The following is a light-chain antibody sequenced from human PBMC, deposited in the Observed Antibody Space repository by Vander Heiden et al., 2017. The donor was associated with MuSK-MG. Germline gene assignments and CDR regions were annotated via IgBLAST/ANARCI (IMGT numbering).Light chain of an antibody. CDR1: SSNIGNNY. CDR3: GTWDSNLSTAI. V-gene: IGLV1-51*02. CDR2: ENK. J-gene: IGLJ2*01. Sequence: QSVLTQPPSVSAAPGQKVTLSCSRSSSNIGNNYVSWYLQVPGTAPRLIIYENKKRPSGIPDRFSGSKSDTSATLGITGLQTGDEADFYCGTWDSNLSTAIFGGGTKLTVL.